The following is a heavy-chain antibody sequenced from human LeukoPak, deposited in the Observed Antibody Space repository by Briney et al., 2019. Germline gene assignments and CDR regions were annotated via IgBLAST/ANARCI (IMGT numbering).Heavy chain of an antibody. CDR1: GGSISSGGYY. Sequence: PSQTLSLTCTVSGGSISSGGYYWSWIRQHPGKGLEWIGYIYYSGSTYYNPSLKSRVTISVDTSKNQFSLKLSSVTAADTAVYYCARDRDGDYGSFFDIWGQGTMVTVSS. CDR3: ARDRDGDYGSFFDI. CDR2: IYYSGST. D-gene: IGHD4-17*01. J-gene: IGHJ3*02. V-gene: IGHV4-31*03.